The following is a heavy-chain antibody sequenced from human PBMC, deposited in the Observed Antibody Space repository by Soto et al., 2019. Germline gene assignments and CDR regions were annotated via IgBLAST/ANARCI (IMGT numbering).Heavy chain of an antibody. D-gene: IGHD3-10*01. CDR1: DGSISNFY. V-gene: IGHV4-59*01. J-gene: IGHJ4*02. Sequence: PSETLSLTCSVSDGSISNFYWSWIRQPPGKGLEWIGYISSSGNTNYNPSLKSRVTISVDTSKNQFSLKLTSVTAADTGMYYCATVTRSEGGYFGQWRQGTQVTVSS. CDR3: ATVTRSEGGYFGQ. CDR2: ISSSGNT.